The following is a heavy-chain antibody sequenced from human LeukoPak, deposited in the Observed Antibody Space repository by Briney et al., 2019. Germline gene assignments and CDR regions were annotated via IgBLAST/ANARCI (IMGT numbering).Heavy chain of an antibody. CDR3: TRQYCSSTSCYINWFDP. CDR1: GFTFGDYA. D-gene: IGHD2-2*02. Sequence: GGSLRLSCTASGFTFGDYAMSWFRQAPGKGLEWVGFIRSKAYGGTREYAASMKGRFTISRDDSKSIAYLRMNSLKTEDTAVYYCTRQYCSSTSCYINWFDPWGQGTLVTVSS. J-gene: IGHJ5*02. V-gene: IGHV3-49*03. CDR2: IRSKAYGGTR.